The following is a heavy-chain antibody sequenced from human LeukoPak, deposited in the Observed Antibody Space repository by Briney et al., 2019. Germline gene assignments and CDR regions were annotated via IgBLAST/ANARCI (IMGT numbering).Heavy chain of an antibody. J-gene: IGHJ4*02. CDR2: ISGSGGSI. CDR1: GFTFSSYA. Sequence: GSLRLSCAASGFTFSSYAMSWVRQAPGKGLEWVSVISGSGGSIYYADSVKGRFTISKDNSKNTLYLQMNSLRAEDTAVYYCAKSGGTGDYYYIDYWGQGTLVTVSA. V-gene: IGHV3-23*01. CDR3: AKSGGTGDYYYIDY. D-gene: IGHD3-10*01.